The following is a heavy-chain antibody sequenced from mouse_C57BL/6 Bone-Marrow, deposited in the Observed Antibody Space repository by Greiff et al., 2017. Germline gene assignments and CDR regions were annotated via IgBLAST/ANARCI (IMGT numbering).Heavy chain of an antibody. CDR3: AREGYSNSFAY. V-gene: IGHV3-6*01. CDR1: GYSITSGYY. J-gene: IGHJ3*01. CDR2: ISYDGSN. Sequence: EVKLLESGPGLVKPSQSLSLTCSVTGYSITSGYYWNWIRQFPGNKLEWMGYISYDGSNNYNPSLKNRISITRDTSKNQFFLKLNSVTTEDTATYYCAREGYSNSFAYWGQGTLVTVSA. D-gene: IGHD2-5*01.